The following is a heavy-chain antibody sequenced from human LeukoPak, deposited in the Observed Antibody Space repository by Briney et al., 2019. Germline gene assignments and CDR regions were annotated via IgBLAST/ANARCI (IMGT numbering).Heavy chain of an antibody. D-gene: IGHD4-17*01. CDR3: ATPPTVTRNY. CDR1: GFTFSSYS. CDR2: ISGSGGRT. V-gene: IGHV3-23*01. Sequence: GGSLRLSCAASGFTFSSYSMSWVRQAPGKGLEWVSSISGSGGRTHYADSVRGRFTISRDNSKNTLYLQMDSLRAEDTAVYYCATPPTVTRNYWGQGTLVTVSS. J-gene: IGHJ4*02.